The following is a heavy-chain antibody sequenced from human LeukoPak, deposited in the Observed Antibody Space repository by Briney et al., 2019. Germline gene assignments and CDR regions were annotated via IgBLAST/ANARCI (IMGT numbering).Heavy chain of an antibody. CDR3: AKAPVSYYYYYMDV. D-gene: IGHD4-17*01. CDR2: ISYDGSNK. V-gene: IGHV3-30*18. CDR1: GFTFSRFG. J-gene: IGHJ6*03. Sequence: PGGSLRLSCAASGFTFSRFGIHWVRQAPGKGLEWVAVISYDGSNKYYADSVKGRFTISRDNSKNTLYLQMNSLRAEDTAVYYCAKAPVSYYYYYMDVWGKGTTVTISS.